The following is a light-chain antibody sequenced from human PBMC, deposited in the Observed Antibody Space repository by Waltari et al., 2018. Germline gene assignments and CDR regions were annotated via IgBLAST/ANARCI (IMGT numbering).Light chain of an antibody. Sequence: DIQMTQFPSSVSASVGDRVTIPFRASQGISCWLAWYHQKPGKAPKLLIYAASSLQSGVPSRFSGSGSVTDFTVTINSLQPEDFATYYCQQSNSVPQTFGQGTKVEIK. CDR3: QQSNSVPQT. J-gene: IGKJ1*01. CDR1: QGISCW. CDR2: AAS. V-gene: IGKV1-12*01.